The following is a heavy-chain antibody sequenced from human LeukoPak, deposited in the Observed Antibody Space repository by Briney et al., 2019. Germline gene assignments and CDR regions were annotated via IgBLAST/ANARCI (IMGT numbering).Heavy chain of an antibody. V-gene: IGHV5-10-1*01. CDR2: IDPSDSYT. D-gene: IGHD2-15*01. Sequence: GESLRISCKGSGYSFTSYWISWVRQMPGKGLEWMGRIDPSDSYTNYSPSLQGHVTISADKSISTAYLQWSSLKASDTAMYYCAREPIVVAVAATHWFDPWGQGTLVTVSS. CDR3: AREPIVVAVAATHWFDP. CDR1: GYSFTSYW. J-gene: IGHJ5*02.